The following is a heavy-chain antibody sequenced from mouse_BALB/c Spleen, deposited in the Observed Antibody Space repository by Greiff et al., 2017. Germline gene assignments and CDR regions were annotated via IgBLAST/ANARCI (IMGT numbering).Heavy chain of an antibody. CDR1: GFSLTSYG. V-gene: IGHV2-9*02. J-gene: IGHJ4*01. CDR2: IWAGGST. D-gene: IGHD2-4*01. Sequence: VHLVESGPGLVAPSQSLSITCTVSGFSLTSYGVHWVRQPPGKGLEWLGVIWAGGSTNYNSALMSRLSISKDNSKSQVFLKMNSLQTDDTAMYYCASSYDYDEDYYAMDYWGQGTSVTVSS. CDR3: ASSYDYDEDYYAMDY.